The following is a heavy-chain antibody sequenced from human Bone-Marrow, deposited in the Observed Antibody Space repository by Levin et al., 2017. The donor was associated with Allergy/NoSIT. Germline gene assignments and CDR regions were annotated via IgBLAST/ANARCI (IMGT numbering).Heavy chain of an antibody. Sequence: GGSLRLSCAASGFTYTDHGMHWVRQAPGKGLQWVAVIWYDGSNQYYADSVKGRFTISRDNSKNTLYLQMNTLRIEDTAVYYCVRVGIGGGSCALPSCGMDVWGQGTTVTVAS. J-gene: IGHJ6*02. D-gene: IGHD2-15*01. CDR1: GFTYTDHG. CDR2: IWYDGSNQ. CDR3: VRVGIGGGSCALPSCGMDV. V-gene: IGHV3-33*01.